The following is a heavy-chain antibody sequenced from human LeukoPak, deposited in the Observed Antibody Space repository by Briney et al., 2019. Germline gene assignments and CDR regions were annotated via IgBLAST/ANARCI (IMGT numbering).Heavy chain of an antibody. CDR1: GDTLTNYG. Sequence: SVKVSCKLSGDTLTNYGISWVRQAPGQGLEWMGRIIPIFGTANYAQKFQGRVTITTDESTSTAYMELSSLRSEDTAVYYCATREYSSSSGGWFDPWGQGTLVTVSS. CDR2: IIPIFGTA. V-gene: IGHV1-69*05. D-gene: IGHD6-6*01. CDR3: ATREYSSSSGGWFDP. J-gene: IGHJ5*02.